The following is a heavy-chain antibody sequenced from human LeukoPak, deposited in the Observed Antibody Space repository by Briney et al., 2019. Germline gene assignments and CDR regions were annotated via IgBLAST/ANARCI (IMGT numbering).Heavy chain of an antibody. CDR1: GGSISSYY. Sequence: SETLSLTCTVSGGSISSYYGSWIRQPAGEGVEWLGRIYTSGSTNYNPSLKSRVTMSVETSKNQFFLKLRSVTAADTAVYYCARESDSSGYYANLDYWGQGTLVTVSS. V-gene: IGHV4-4*07. CDR3: ARESDSSGYYANLDY. J-gene: IGHJ4*02. CDR2: IYTSGST. D-gene: IGHD3-22*01.